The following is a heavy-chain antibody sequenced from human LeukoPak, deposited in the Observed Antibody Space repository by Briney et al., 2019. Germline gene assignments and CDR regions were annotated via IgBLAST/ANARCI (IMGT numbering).Heavy chain of an antibody. CDR2: IKSKTDGGTT. J-gene: IGHJ4*02. CDR3: TTDRTTYYDSSWYDY. V-gene: IGHV3-15*07. D-gene: IGHD3-22*01. CDR1: GFTFSNAW. Sequence: GGSLRLSCAASGFTFSNAWMNWVRRAPGKGLVWVGRIKSKTDGGTTDYAAPVKGRFTISRDDSKNTLYLQMNSLKTEDTAVYYCTTDRTTYYDSSWYDYWGQGTLVTVSS.